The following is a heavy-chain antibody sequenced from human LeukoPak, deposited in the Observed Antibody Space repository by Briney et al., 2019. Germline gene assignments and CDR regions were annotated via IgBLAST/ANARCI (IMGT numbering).Heavy chain of an antibody. J-gene: IGHJ4*02. Sequence: SETLSPTCTVSGASIRSSTYYWGWVRQPPGKGLEYVGSVYYSGTASYNPSLKSRLTISVDTSKNQFSLKLSSVTATDTAMYYCVRHFYYFDTSGYSNFDSWGQGSLVTASS. CDR3: VRHFYYFDTSGYSNFDS. CDR1: GASIRSSTYY. CDR2: VYYSGTA. D-gene: IGHD3-22*01. V-gene: IGHV4-39*01.